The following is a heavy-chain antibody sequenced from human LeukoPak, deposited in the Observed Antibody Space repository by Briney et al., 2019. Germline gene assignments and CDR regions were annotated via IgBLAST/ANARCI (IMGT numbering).Heavy chain of an antibody. Sequence: SETLSLTCTVSGGSISSSSYYWGWIRQPPGKGLEWIGSIYYSGSTYYNPSLKSRVTISVDTSKNQFSLKLSSVTAADTAVYYCASGETGYCSSTSCYFPLDYWGQGTLVTVSS. CDR2: IYYSGST. CDR3: ASGETGYCSSTSCYFPLDY. V-gene: IGHV4-39*01. D-gene: IGHD2-2*01. J-gene: IGHJ4*02. CDR1: GGSISSSSYY.